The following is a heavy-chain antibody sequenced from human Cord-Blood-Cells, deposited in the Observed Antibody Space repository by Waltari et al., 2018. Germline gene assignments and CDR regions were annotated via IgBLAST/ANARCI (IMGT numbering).Heavy chain of an antibody. J-gene: IGHJ3*02. CDR2: IYPGDSDT. CDR3: ARQGLIAARDAFDI. CDR1: GYSFTSDW. D-gene: IGHD6-6*01. V-gene: IGHV5-51*01. Sequence: QLLQPGAEVKTPGASLKTSCKGSGYSFTSDWIGRVRSWPGKGLGWMGIIYPGDSDTRYSPSFQGQVTISADKSISTAYLQWSSLKASDTAMYYCARQGLIAARDAFDIWGQGTMVTVSS.